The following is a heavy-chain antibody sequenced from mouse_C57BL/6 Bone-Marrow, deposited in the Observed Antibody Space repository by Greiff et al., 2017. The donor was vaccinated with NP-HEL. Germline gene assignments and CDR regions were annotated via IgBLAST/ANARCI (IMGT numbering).Heavy chain of an antibody. D-gene: IGHD1-1*01. CDR2: IYPGNSDT. CDR1: GYTFTSYW. V-gene: IGHV1-5*01. Sequence: VQLKESGTVLARPGASVKMSCKTSGYTFTSYWMHWVKQRPGQGLEWIGAIYPGNSDTSYHQKFKGKAKLTAVTSASTAYMELSSLTNEDSAVYYCTFTTVVPSAWFAYWGQGTLVTVSA. CDR3: TFTTVVPSAWFAY. J-gene: IGHJ3*01.